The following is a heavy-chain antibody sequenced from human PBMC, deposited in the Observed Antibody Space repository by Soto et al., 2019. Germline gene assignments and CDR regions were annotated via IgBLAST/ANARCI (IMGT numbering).Heavy chain of an antibody. V-gene: IGHV1-8*01. CDR1: GYTFTSYD. CDR2: MNPNSGNT. D-gene: IGHD2-15*01. Sequence: QVQLVRSGAEVKKPGASVKVSCKASGYTFTSYDINWVRQATGQGLEWMGWMNPNSGNTGYAQKFQGRVTMTRNTSISTAYMELSSLRSEDTAVYYCARKLVVVVAATLDYYYYGMDVWGQGTTVTVSS. J-gene: IGHJ6*02. CDR3: ARKLVVVVAATLDYYYYGMDV.